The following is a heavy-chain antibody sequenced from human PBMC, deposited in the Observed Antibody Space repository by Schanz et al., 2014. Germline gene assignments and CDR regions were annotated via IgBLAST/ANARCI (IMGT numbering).Heavy chain of an antibody. Sequence: QVQVEQSGPEVKKPGASVTVSCQASGYTFSFTSYNVHWVRQAPGQGLEWMGIINLSGGSTNNAQKFQGRLTMTRDTSTSTVYMELSSLRSEDTAVYYCGRGFSRSYIDFWGQGTLVTVSS. CDR3: GRGFSRSYIDF. CDR2: INLSGGST. CDR1: GYTFSFTSYN. V-gene: IGHV1-46*03. D-gene: IGHD6-6*01. J-gene: IGHJ4*02.